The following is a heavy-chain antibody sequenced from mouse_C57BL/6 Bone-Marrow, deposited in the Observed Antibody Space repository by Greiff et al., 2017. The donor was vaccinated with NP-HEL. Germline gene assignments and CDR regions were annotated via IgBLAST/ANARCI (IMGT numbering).Heavy chain of an antibody. CDR2: IYPRSGNT. J-gene: IGHJ3*01. Sequence: VKVVESGAELARPGASVKLSCKASGYTFTSYGISWVKQRTGQGLEWIGEIYPRSGNTYYNEKFKGKATLTADKSSSTAYMELRSLTSEDSAVYFCARWGYYGSSLSYWGQGTLVTVSA. V-gene: IGHV1-81*01. CDR1: GYTFTSYG. D-gene: IGHD1-1*01. CDR3: ARWGYYGSSLSY.